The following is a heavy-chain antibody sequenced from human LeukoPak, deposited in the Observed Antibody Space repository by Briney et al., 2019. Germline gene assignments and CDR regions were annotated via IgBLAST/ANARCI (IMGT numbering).Heavy chain of an antibody. CDR2: INPKSGGT. CDR3: ARGYYDSSGYHPRYYYGMDV. V-gene: IGHV1-2*04. CDR1: GYTFTDYY. Sequence: ASVKVSCKASGYTFTDYYMHWVRQAPGQGLEWMGWINPKSGGTKYSQKFQGWVTMTRDTSISTAYMELSRLRSDDTAVYYCARGYYDSSGYHPRYYYGMDVWGQGTTVTVSS. J-gene: IGHJ6*02. D-gene: IGHD3-22*01.